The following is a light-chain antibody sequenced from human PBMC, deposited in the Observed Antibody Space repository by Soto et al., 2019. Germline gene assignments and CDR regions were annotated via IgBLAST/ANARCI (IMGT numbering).Light chain of an antibody. CDR2: DVG. Sequence: QSALSQPASVSCSPGQSIIISCTGTGNDVGPYDYVSWYQHHPGKAPKLLIFDVGNRPSGISDRFSGSKSGNTASLTVSGLQAYDEAEYYCTSYRRNDISVLLGGGTKLTV. V-gene: IGLV2-14*03. CDR1: GNDVGPYDY. J-gene: IGLJ2*01. CDR3: TSYRRNDISVL.